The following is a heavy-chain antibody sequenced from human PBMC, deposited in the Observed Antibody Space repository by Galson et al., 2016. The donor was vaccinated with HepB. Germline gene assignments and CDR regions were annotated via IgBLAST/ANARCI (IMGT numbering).Heavy chain of an antibody. J-gene: IGHJ4*02. CDR3: AKDWAAGGNWYFEY. CDR1: GFSFSSFA. V-gene: IGHV3-30*18. D-gene: IGHD6-13*01. Sequence: SLRLSCAASGFSFSSFAMHWVRQAPGKGLEWVAVVSYDGNNKYYADSVNGRFTISRDNSNNTVHLQMNNLKVEDMAIYYCAKDWAAGGNWYFEYWGQGTLVTVSS. CDR2: VSYDGNNK.